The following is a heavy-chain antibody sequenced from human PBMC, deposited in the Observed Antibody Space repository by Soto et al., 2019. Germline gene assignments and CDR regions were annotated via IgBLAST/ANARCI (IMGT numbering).Heavy chain of an antibody. D-gene: IGHD4-17*01. V-gene: IGHV3-48*02. J-gene: IGHJ4*02. CDR1: GFTFSDYS. Sequence: ESGGGLVHPGGSLRLSCAASGFTFSDYSMNWVRQAPGKGLEWVSYITSDGGVTYYADSVKGRFSVSRDNDKKSLFLQMNSLIDEDTAVYSCARLHKGSTVNSWGQGTLVTVSS. CDR2: ITSDGGVT. CDR3: ARLHKGSTVNS.